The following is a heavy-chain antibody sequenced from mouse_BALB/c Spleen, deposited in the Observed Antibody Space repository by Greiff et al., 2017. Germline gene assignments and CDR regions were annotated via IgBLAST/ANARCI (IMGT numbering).Heavy chain of an antibody. J-gene: IGHJ2*01. Sequence: EVMLVESGPGLVKPSQSLSLTCTVTGYSITSDYAWNWIRQFPGNKLEWMGYISYSGSTSYNPSLKSRISITRDTSKNQFFLQLNSVTTEDTATYYCARNDYYGYSDYWGQGTTLTVSS. CDR3: ARNDYYGYSDY. CDR1: GYSITSDYA. CDR2: ISYSGST. V-gene: IGHV3-2*02. D-gene: IGHD1-2*01.